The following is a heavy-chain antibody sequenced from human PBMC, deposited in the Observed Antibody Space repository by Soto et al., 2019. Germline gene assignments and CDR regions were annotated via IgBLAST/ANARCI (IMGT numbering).Heavy chain of an antibody. CDR2: IYYSGST. CDR1: GGSISSSSYY. J-gene: IGHJ3*02. V-gene: IGHV4-39*01. Sequence: SETLSLTCTVSGGSISSSSYYWGWIRQPPGKGLEWIGSIYYSGSTYYNPSLKSRVTISVDTSKNQFSLKRSSVTAADTAVYYCARSLAGDDAFDIWGQGTMVTVSS. D-gene: IGHD7-27*01. CDR3: ARSLAGDDAFDI.